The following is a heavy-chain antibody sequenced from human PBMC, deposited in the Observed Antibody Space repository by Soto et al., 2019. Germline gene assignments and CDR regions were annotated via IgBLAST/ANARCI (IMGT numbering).Heavy chain of an antibody. D-gene: IGHD3-16*01. CDR3: ARHLPDYVSFRFDP. CDR1: GFTFSSYS. Sequence: EVQLVESGGGLVKPGGSLRLSCAASGFTFSSYSMNWVRQAPGKGLEWVSSISSSSSHIYYADSVKGRFTISKDNAKNSLYRQLNLLRAEDPAVYCCARHLPDYVSFRFDPWGQGTRVTVSS. J-gene: IGHJ5*02. V-gene: IGHV3-21*01. CDR2: ISSSSSHI.